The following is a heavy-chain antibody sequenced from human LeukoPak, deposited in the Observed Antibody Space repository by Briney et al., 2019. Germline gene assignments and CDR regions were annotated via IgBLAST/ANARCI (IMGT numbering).Heavy chain of an antibody. CDR2: ISYDGSNK. V-gene: IGHV3-30*03. D-gene: IGHD3-3*01. J-gene: IGHJ5*02. CDR1: GFTFSSYG. CDR3: ARQVTNTIFGVVIVNWFDP. Sequence: PGGSLRLSCAASGFTFSSYGMHWVRQAPGKGLEWVAVISYDGSNKYYADSVKGRFTISRDNSKNTLYPQMNSLRAEDTAVYYCARQVTNTIFGVVIVNWFDPWGQGTLVTVSS.